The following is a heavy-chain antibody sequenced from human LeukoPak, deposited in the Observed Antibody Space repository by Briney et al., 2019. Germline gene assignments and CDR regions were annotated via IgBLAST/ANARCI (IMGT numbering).Heavy chain of an antibody. D-gene: IGHD7-27*01. CDR2: IRLDGSNK. CDR1: GLSFSYYS. V-gene: IGHV3-30*02. Sequence: GGSLRLSCAASGLSFSYYSMNWVRQAPGKGLEWVAFIRLDGSNKNYGDSVKGRFTISRDNSKNTLYLEMNSLRSEDTAVYYCAKTGEGYYFDYWGQGTLVTVSS. CDR3: AKTGEGYYFDY. J-gene: IGHJ4*02.